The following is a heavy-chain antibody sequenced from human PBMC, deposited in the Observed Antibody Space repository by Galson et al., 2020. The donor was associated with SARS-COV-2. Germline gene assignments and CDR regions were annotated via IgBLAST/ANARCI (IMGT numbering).Heavy chain of an antibody. CDR3: ARECSGGSCLGAFDI. Sequence: GGSLRLSCAASGFTFSSYGMHWVRQAPGKGLEWVAVIWYDGSNKYYADSVKGRFTISRDNSKNTLYLQMNSLRAEDTAVYYCARECSGGSCLGAFDIWGQGTMVTVSS. V-gene: IGHV3-33*01. CDR2: IWYDGSNK. J-gene: IGHJ3*02. D-gene: IGHD2-15*01. CDR1: GFTFSSYG.